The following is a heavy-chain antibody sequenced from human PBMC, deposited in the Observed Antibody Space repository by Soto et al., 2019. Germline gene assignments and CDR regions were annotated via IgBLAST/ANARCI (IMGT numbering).Heavy chain of an antibody. V-gene: IGHV4-34*01. CDR2: INHSGST. Sequence: SETLSLTRAVYGGSFSGYYWSWIRQPPGKGLEWIGEINHSGSTNYNPSLKSRVTISVDTSKNQFSLKLSSVTAADTAVYYCARLPRFLERTTGYYFDYWGQGTLVTVSS. CDR1: GGSFSGYY. CDR3: ARLPRFLERTTGYYFDY. D-gene: IGHD3-3*01. J-gene: IGHJ4*02.